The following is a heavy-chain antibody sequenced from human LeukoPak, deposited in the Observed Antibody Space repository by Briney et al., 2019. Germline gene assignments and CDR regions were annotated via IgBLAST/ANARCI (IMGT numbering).Heavy chain of an antibody. Sequence: GASVKVSCKASGGTFSSYAISWVRQAPGQGLEWMGWINPSSGGTNYAQKFQGRVTMTRDTSISTAYMELSRLRSDDTAVYYCARDLEWLYPGGAFDIWGQGTMVTVSS. J-gene: IGHJ3*02. D-gene: IGHD3-3*01. V-gene: IGHV1-2*02. CDR1: GGTFSSYA. CDR2: INPSSGGT. CDR3: ARDLEWLYPGGAFDI.